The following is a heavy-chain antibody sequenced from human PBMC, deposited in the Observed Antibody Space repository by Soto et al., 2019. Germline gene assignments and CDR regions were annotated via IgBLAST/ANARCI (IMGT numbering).Heavy chain of an antibody. V-gene: IGHV1-46*01. J-gene: IGHJ4*02. D-gene: IGHD2-2*01. CDR2: INPSGGST. CDR3: ARDLGGYCSSTSCSSY. CDR1: VYTFTSYY. Sequence: ASVKVSCKASVYTFTSYYMHWVRQAPGQGLEWMGIINPSGGSTSYAQKFQGRVTMTRDTSTSTVYMELSSLRSEDTAVYYCARDLGGYCSSTSCSSYWGQGTLVTVSS.